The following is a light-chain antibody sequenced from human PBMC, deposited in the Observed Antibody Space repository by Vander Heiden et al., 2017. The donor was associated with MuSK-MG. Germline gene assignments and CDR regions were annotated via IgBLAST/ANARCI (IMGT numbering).Light chain of an antibody. CDR2: GAS. Sequence: EIMLTQSPGTLSLSPGERATLSCRASQSVSSSYLAWYQQKPGQAPRLLIYGASSGATGIPDRFSGSGSGTDFTLTISRLEPEDFAVYYCQQDGSSPWTFGQGTKVEIK. CDR1: QSVSSSY. J-gene: IGKJ1*01. V-gene: IGKV3-20*01. CDR3: QQDGSSPWT.